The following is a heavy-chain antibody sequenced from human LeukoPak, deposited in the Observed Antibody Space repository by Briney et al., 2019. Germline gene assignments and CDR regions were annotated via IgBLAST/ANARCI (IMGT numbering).Heavy chain of an antibody. V-gene: IGHV4-34*01. J-gene: IGHJ4*02. Sequence: SETLSLTCAVYGGSFSGYYWSWIRQPPGKGLEWIGEINHSGSTNYNPSLKSRVTISVDTSKNQFSLKLSSVTAADTAVYYCARDKWYSSSWPPAFDYWGQGTLVTVSS. CDR2: INHSGST. CDR1: GGSFSGYY. D-gene: IGHD6-13*01. CDR3: ARDKWYSSSWPPAFDY.